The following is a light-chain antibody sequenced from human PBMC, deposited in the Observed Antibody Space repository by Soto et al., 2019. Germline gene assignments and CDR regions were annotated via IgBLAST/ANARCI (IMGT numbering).Light chain of an antibody. J-gene: IGKJ4*01. CDR2: GAS. V-gene: IGKV3-20*01. Sequence: EIVLTQSPGTLSLSPGERATLSCRASQSVYSSYLAWYQQKPGQAPRLLIYGASTRITGIPDRFSGSGSGTDFTLTISRLEPEDFAVYYCQQYGDSPRTFCGGTKVEIK. CDR1: QSVYSSY. CDR3: QQYGDSPRT.